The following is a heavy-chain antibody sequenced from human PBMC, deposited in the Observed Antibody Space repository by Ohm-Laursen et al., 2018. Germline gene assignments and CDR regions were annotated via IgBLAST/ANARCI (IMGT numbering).Heavy chain of an antibody. Sequence: SLRLSCAASGFTFSSYSMNWVRQAPGKGLEWVAYMKLGGIEKYYLDSVKGRFTISRDNTKNSLYLQMNSLRTEDTAVYYCARIGDLDEFWSGPDAFDIWGQGTMVTVSS. CDR1: GFTFSSYS. CDR2: MKLGGIEK. J-gene: IGHJ3*02. CDR3: ARIGDLDEFWSGPDAFDI. V-gene: IGHV3-7*01. D-gene: IGHD3-3*01.